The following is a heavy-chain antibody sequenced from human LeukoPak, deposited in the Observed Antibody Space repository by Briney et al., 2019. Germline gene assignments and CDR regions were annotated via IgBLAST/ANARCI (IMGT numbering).Heavy chain of an antibody. Sequence: ASVKVSCKASGYTFTSYYMHWVRQAPGQGLEWMGIINPSGGSTSYTQKFQGRVTMTRDTSTSTVYMELNSLRSEDTAVYYSARSIFGVGLYYYYGMDVWGQGTTVTVS. D-gene: IGHD3-3*01. CDR3: ARSIFGVGLYYYYGMDV. J-gene: IGHJ6*02. V-gene: IGHV1-46*01. CDR2: INPSGGST. CDR1: GYTFTSYY.